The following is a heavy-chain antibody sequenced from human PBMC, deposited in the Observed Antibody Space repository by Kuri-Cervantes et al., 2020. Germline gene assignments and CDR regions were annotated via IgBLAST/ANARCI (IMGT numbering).Heavy chain of an antibody. V-gene: IGHV4-39*02. D-gene: IGHD1-26*01. CDR3: ARECIVGAAADY. CDR1: GGSISSSSYY. CDR2: IYYSGST. Sequence: GSLRLSCTVSGGSISSSSYYWGWIRQPPGKGLEWIGSIYYSGSTYYNPSLKSRVTISVDTSKNQFSLKLSSVTAADTAVYYCARECIVGAAADYWGQGTLVTVSS. J-gene: IGHJ4*02.